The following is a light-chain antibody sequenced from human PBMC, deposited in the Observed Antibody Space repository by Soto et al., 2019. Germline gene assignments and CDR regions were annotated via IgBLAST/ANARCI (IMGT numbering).Light chain of an antibody. V-gene: IGLV2-14*01. Sequence: QSALTQPRSVSGSPGQSVTISCTGTSSDVGGYNYVSWYQQHPGKAPKLMIYEVSNRPSGVSNRFSGSKSGNTASLTISGLQAEDEADYYCSSYTSSSTSYVFGTGTRSPS. J-gene: IGLJ1*01. CDR3: SSYTSSSTSYV. CDR2: EVS. CDR1: SSDVGGYNY.